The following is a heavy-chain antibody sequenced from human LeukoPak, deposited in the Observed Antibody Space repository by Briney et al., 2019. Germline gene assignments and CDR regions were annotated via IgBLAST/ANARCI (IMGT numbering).Heavy chain of an antibody. CDR3: AGITMAL. D-gene: IGHD3-10*01. Sequence: GGSLRLSCAASGFTFSSYAMHWVRQAPGKGLEWVAVISYDGSNKYYADSVKGRFTISRDNSKNTLYLQMNSLGAEDTAVYYCAGITMALWGQGTLVTVSS. CDR1: GFTFSSYA. V-gene: IGHV3-30-3*01. CDR2: ISYDGSNK. J-gene: IGHJ4*02.